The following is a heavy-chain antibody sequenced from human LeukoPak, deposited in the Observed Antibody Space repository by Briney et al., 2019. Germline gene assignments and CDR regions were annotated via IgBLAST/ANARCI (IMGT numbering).Heavy chain of an antibody. D-gene: IGHD3-10*01. Sequence: GGSLRLSCAASGFTFSSYSTNWVRQAPGKGLEWVSSISSSSSYIYYADSVKGRFTISRDNAKNSLYLQMNSLRAEDTAVYYCARAPYYYGSPNDPPHSYYDIWGQGTMVTVSS. V-gene: IGHV3-21*01. CDR1: GFTFSSYS. CDR2: ISSSSSYI. CDR3: ARAPYYYGSPNDPPHSYYDI. J-gene: IGHJ3*02.